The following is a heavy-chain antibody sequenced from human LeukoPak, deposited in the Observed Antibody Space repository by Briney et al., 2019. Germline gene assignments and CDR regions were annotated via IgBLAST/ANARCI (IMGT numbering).Heavy chain of an antibody. CDR1: GYSFTSYW. CDR3: ARLYYYDSSGTFDI. V-gene: IGHV5-10-1*01. J-gene: IGHJ3*02. D-gene: IGHD3-22*01. CDR2: IDPSDSYT. Sequence: GESLKISCKGFGYSFTSYWISWVRQMPGKGLEWMGRIDPSDSYTTSSPSFQGHVTISADKSISTAYLQWSSLKASDTAMYYCARLYYYDSSGTFDIWGQGTMVTVSS.